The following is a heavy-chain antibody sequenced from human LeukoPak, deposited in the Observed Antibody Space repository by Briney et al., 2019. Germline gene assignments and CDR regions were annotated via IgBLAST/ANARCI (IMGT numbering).Heavy chain of an antibody. CDR3: TRDRGGSPTDVFDY. V-gene: IGHV3-33*01. Sequence: PGGSLRLSCTMSKFTFNSYGIFWVRQAPGKGLEWVAVIWYDGSERYYPNSVKGRFTISRDNSKNTVYMQMDGLRAEDTAVYYCTRDRGGSPTDVFDYWGQGTLVTVSS. CDR1: KFTFNSYG. J-gene: IGHJ4*02. CDR2: IWYDGSER. D-gene: IGHD2-15*01.